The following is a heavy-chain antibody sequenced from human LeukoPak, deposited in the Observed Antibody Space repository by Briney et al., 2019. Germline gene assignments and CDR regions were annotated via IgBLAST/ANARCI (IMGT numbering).Heavy chain of an antibody. V-gene: IGHV4-59*11. CDR1: GGSISSHY. Sequence: PSETLSLTCTVSGGSISSHYWSWIRQPPGKGREWIGYIYYSGSTNYNPSLKSRVTISVDTAKNQFSLKLSSVTAADTAVFYCARGSGSFFPFDYWGQGTLVTVSS. CDR3: ARGSGSFFPFDY. CDR2: IYYSGST. D-gene: IGHD1-26*01. J-gene: IGHJ4*02.